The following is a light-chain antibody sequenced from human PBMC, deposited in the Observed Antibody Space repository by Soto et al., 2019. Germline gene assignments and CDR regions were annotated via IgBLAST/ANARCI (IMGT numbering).Light chain of an antibody. J-gene: IGKJ1*01. CDR3: QQYNSYSPRT. CDR1: QSISSW. CDR2: DAS. Sequence: DNQMTQSPSTLSASVGDRVTITCRASQSISSWLAWYQQKPGKAPKLLIYDASSLESGVPSRFSGSGSGTEFTLTISSLQPDDFATYYCQQYNSYSPRTSGQGTKAEIK. V-gene: IGKV1-5*01.